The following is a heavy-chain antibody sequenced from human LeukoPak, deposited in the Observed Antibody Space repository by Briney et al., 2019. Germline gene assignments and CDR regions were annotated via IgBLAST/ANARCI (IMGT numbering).Heavy chain of an antibody. V-gene: IGHV4-30-4*07. CDR1: GGSISSGGYS. J-gene: IGHJ5*02. CDR3: ARVLAAAGNNWFDP. D-gene: IGHD6-13*01. CDR2: IYYTGNT. Sequence: PSETLSLTCTVSGGSISSGGYSWSWIRQPPGKGMEFIAYIYYTGNTYFNPSLKSRVTISVDTSKNQFSLKLSSVTAADTAVYYCARVLAAAGNNWFDPWGQGTLVTVSS.